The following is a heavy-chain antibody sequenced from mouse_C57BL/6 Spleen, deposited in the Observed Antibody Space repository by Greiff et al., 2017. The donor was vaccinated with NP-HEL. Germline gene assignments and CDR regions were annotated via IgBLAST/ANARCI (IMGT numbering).Heavy chain of an antibody. CDR2: ISDGGSYT. CDR3: ARAPYYGHYFDY. Sequence: EVKLMESGGGLVKPGGSLKLSCAASGFTFSSYAMSWVRQTPEKRLEWVATISDGGSYTYYPDNVKGRFTISRDNAKNNLYLQMSHLKSEDTAMYYCARAPYYGHYFDYWGQGTTLTVSS. CDR1: GFTFSSYA. D-gene: IGHD1-2*01. J-gene: IGHJ2*01. V-gene: IGHV5-4*03.